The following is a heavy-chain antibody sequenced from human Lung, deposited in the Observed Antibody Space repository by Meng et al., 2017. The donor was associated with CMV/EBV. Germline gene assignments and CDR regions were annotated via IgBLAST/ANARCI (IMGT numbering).Heavy chain of an antibody. D-gene: IGHD5-24*01. Sequence: GGSLRLSCVASGFSFNDYGVSWVRLAPGKGLEWVSGINWNGANIGYGDSVRGRFTITRDNGGNSLYLQMNSLGGDDTAVYYCARDPNEDGGVTLDNWGQGILVTVSS. CDR3: ARDPNEDGGVTLDN. CDR1: GFSFNDYG. CDR2: INWNGANI. J-gene: IGHJ4*02. V-gene: IGHV3-20*04.